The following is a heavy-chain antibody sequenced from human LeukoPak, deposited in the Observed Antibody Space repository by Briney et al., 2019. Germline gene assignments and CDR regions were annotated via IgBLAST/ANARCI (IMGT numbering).Heavy chain of an antibody. CDR1: GASISIGSYY. D-gene: IGHD2-8*01. J-gene: IGHJ6*03. CDR3: ARLGVLRASLTSYYYYYMDI. V-gene: IGHV4-61*02. Sequence: SQTLSLTCTVSGASISIGSYYWSWIRQPAGKGLEWIGRIYTSGSTNYNPSLKSRVTISLDTSKNQFSLNLSSVSAADTAVYYCARLGVLRASLTSYYYYYMDIWGKGTTVTVSS. CDR2: IYTSGST.